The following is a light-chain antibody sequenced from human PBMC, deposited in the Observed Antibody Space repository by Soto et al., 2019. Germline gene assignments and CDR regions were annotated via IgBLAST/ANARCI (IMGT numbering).Light chain of an antibody. CDR3: QQSNDLVS. CDR1: QTISSW. Sequence: DIQMTRSPSTLSGSVGDRVSITCRGSQTISSWLAWYQQKPGKAPKLLIFDASTLKTGVPSRFSGSGSGTDFSFSISSLHPEDIATYYCQQSNDLVSFGQGTRLEIK. J-gene: IGKJ5*01. V-gene: IGKV1-5*01. CDR2: DAS.